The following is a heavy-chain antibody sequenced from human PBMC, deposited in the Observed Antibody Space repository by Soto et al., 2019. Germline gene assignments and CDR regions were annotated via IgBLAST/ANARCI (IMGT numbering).Heavy chain of an antibody. V-gene: IGHV4-39*02. J-gene: IGHJ6*02. Sequence: SETLSLTCTVSGGSISSTTYYWVWIRQPPGKGLEWIGSLYYSGSTYYNPSLKSRVTISVDTSENEFSLKLTSVTAADTAVYYCARDLKDNYGDYESDYYYGMDVWGQGTTVTVSS. CDR2: LYYSGST. CDR1: GGSISSTTYY. D-gene: IGHD4-17*01. CDR3: ARDLKDNYGDYESDYYYGMDV.